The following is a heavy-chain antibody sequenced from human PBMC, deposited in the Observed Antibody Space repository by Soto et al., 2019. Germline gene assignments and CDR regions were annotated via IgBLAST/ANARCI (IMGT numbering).Heavy chain of an antibody. CDR2: IYWDDGK. D-gene: IGHD6-19*01. J-gene: IGHJ4*02. CDR3: AHIVVAGLGYYFDY. CDR1: GFSLSSTRMA. Sequence: QITLKESGPPLVKPTQTLTLTCTFSGFSLSSTRMAVGWIRQPPGKALEWLALIYWDDGKRYSPFLKSRLTITNDPSKNQVVLTMSNMDPVDTARYYCAHIVVAGLGYYFDYWGQGTLVTVSS. V-gene: IGHV2-5*02.